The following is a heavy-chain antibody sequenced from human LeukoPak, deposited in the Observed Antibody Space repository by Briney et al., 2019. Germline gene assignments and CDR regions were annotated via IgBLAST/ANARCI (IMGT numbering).Heavy chain of an antibody. CDR2: IIPIFGTA. D-gene: IGHD3-22*01. Sequence: SVKVSCKASGGTFSSYAISWVRQAPGQGLEWMGGIIPIFGTANYAQKFQGRVTITADESTRTAYMELSSLRSEDTAVYYCARVRDSSGYYRDYFAYWGQGTLVTVSS. J-gene: IGHJ4*02. CDR3: ARVRDSSGYYRDYFAY. V-gene: IGHV1-69*13. CDR1: GGTFSSYA.